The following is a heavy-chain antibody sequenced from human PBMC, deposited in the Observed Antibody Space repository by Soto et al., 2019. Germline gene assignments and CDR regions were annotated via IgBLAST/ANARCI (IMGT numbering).Heavy chain of an antibody. Sequence: GASVKVACKASGYTFTSYYMHWVRQAPGQGLEWMGIINPSGGSTSYAQKFQGRVTMTRDTSTSTVYMELSSLRSEDTAVYYCAREDTAMVGGMDVWGQGTTVTVSS. J-gene: IGHJ6*02. CDR2: INPSGGST. CDR1: GYTFTSYY. CDR3: AREDTAMVGGMDV. V-gene: IGHV1-46*01. D-gene: IGHD5-18*01.